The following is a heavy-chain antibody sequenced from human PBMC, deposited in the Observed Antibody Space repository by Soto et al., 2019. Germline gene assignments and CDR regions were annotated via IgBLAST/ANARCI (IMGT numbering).Heavy chain of an antibody. CDR1: GFTFSSYA. CDR2: ISVSGDST. Sequence: AGGSLRLSCAASGFTFSSYAMSWVRQAPGKGLEWVSGISVSGDSTYYAGSVKGRFTISRDNSKSTLYLQMNSLRAEDTAVYYCAKIFRYGDPEYWGQGALVTVSS. V-gene: IGHV3-23*01. CDR3: AKIFRYGDPEY. J-gene: IGHJ4*02. D-gene: IGHD2-21*02.